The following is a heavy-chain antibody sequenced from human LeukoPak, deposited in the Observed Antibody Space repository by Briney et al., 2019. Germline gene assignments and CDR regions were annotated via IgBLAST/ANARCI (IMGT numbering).Heavy chain of an antibody. J-gene: IGHJ4*02. Sequence: PGRSLRLSCAASGFTFSTYGMHWVRQTPDKGLEWVAVISDDGSNKYYADSVKGRFTISRDSSKDTLYLQMNSLRPEDTAVYYCAKAFYSSGNSFLIDYWGQGTLVTVSS. CDR1: GFTFSTYG. V-gene: IGHV3-30*18. CDR3: AKAFYSSGNSFLIDY. D-gene: IGHD3-22*01. CDR2: ISDDGSNK.